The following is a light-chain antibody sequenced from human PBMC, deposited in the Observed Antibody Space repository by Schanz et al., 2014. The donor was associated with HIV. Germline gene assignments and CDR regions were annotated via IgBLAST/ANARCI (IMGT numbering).Light chain of an antibody. CDR3: QHYGSS. CDR2: GAS. J-gene: IGKJ3*01. Sequence: EIVLTQSPGTLSLSPGERATLSCRASQSVSSSYLAWYQQKPGQAPRLLIYGASSRATGIPARFSGSGSGTDFTLTISRLEPEDFAVYYCQHYGSSFGPGTKVDIK. CDR1: QSVSSSY. V-gene: IGKV3-20*01.